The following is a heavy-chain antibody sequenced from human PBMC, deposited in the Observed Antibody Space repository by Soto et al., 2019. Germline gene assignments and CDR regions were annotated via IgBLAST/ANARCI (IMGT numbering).Heavy chain of an antibody. Sequence: HPGGSLRLSCAASGFTVSSNHMSWVRQAPGKGLEWVSVIYSGGSTYYADSVKGRFTISRDNSKNTLYLQMNSLRAEDTAVYYCARDRVESGYPEYFQHWGQGT. CDR2: IYSGGST. D-gene: IGHD3-22*01. V-gene: IGHV3-53*01. J-gene: IGHJ1*01. CDR1: GFTVSSNH. CDR3: ARDRVESGYPEYFQH.